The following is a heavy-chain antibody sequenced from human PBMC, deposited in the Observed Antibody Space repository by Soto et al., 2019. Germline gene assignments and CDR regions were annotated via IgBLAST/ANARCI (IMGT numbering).Heavy chain of an antibody. Sequence: QDQLVQSGAEVKKPGASVTVSCKASGYSFTNYGVTWVRQAPGQGLEWMGWISAFNGNTHYAQNLQGRVTMTTDASTSTAYMELRSLRSDDTAVYYCARDRGVAPPVAGNTHYYYYIDVWGKGTTVTFSS. CDR3: ARDRGVAPPVAGNTHYYYYIDV. CDR2: ISAFNGNT. CDR1: GYSFTNYG. D-gene: IGHD6-19*01. V-gene: IGHV1-18*01. J-gene: IGHJ6*03.